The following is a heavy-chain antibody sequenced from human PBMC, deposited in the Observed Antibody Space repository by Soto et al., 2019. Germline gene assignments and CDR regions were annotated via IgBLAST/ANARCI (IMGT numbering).Heavy chain of an antibody. V-gene: IGHV1-69*13. J-gene: IGHJ5*02. D-gene: IGHD2-15*01. CDR2: IIPIFGTA. CDR3: ARDFCSGGSCYYNWIDP. CDR1: GGTFSSYA. Sequence: SVKVACKASGGTFSSYAISWVLQAPGQGLEWMGGIIPIFGTANYAQKFQGRVTITADASTSTAYMELRSLRSDDTAVYFCARDFCSGGSCYYNWIDPWGQGTLVTV.